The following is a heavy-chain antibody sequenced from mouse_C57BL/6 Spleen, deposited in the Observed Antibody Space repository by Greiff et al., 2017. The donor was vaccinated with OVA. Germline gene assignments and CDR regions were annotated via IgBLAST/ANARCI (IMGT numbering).Heavy chain of an antibody. V-gene: IGHV3-6*01. CDR1: GYSITSGYY. J-gene: IGHJ4*01. CDR3: ARDDWDAAMDY. D-gene: IGHD4-1*01. Sequence: DVHLVESGPGLVKPSQSLSLTCSVTGYSITSGYYWNWIRQFPGNKLEWMGYISYDGSNNYNPSLKNRISITRDTSKNQFFLKLNSVTTEDTATYYCARDDWDAAMDYWGQGTSVTVSS. CDR2: ISYDGSN.